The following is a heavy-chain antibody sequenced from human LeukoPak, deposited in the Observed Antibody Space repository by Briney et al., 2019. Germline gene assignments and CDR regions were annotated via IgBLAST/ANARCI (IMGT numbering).Heavy chain of an antibody. V-gene: IGHV1-46*03. CDR3: ARAVATPLYFDY. D-gene: IGHD5-12*01. CDR1: GYTFTSYY. J-gene: IGHJ4*02. Sequence: GASVKVSCKASGYTFTSYYMHWVRQAPGQGLEWMGIINPSGGSTSYAQKFQGRVTMTRDTSTSTVYVELSSLRSEDTAVYYCARAVATPLYFDYWGQGTLVTVSS. CDR2: INPSGGST.